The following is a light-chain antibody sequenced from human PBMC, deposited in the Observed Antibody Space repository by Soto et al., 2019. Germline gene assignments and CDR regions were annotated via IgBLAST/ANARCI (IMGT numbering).Light chain of an antibody. CDR1: SSDVGGYNY. V-gene: IGLV2-14*01. CDR3: RSYTSSSTLYV. Sequence: QSVLTQPASVSGSPGQSITISCTGTSSDVGGYNYVYWYQQHPGKAPKLMIYDISNRPSGVSNRFSGSKSGNTASLTISGLQAEDEADYYCRSYTSSSTLYVFGTGTKLTVL. CDR2: DIS. J-gene: IGLJ1*01.